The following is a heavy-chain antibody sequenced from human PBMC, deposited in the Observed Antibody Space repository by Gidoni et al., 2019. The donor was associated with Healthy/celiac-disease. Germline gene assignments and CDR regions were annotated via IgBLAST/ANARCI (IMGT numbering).Heavy chain of an antibody. D-gene: IGHD6-19*01. J-gene: IGHJ5*02. Sequence: ERQLVEAGGGLVQPGGSLRLSCAASGFTFSGYWMRWVRQAPGKGLEWGDNIKQEGSEKYYVDYVKGRFTISRDNAKNSLYLQMNSLRAEDTAVYYCARDLGSGWPNWFDPWGQGTLVTVSS. CDR1: GFTFSGYW. V-gene: IGHV3-7*03. CDR2: IKQEGSEK. CDR3: ARDLGSGWPNWFDP.